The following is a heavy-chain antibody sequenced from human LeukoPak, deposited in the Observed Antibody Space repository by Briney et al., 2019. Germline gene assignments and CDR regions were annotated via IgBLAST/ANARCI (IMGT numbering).Heavy chain of an antibody. D-gene: IGHD3-10*01. V-gene: IGHV1-69*05. J-gene: IGHJ4*02. CDR1: GYTFTGYY. CDR3: ARVFAHNGEISGSYYYY. CDR2: IIPVFNTA. Sequence: GASVKVSCKASGYTFTGYYMHWVRQAPGQGLEWMGGIIPVFNTANYARKFQGRVTITTDEPTSTAYMELSSLRYEDTAVYYCARVFAHNGEISGSYYYYWGQGTLITVSS.